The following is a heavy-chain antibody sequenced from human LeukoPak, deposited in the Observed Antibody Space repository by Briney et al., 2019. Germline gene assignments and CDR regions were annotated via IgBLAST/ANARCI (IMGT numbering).Heavy chain of an antibody. Sequence: RPGGSLRLSCAASGFTFSTYAMTWVRQAPGKGLEWVSTLSGSGGRTYYADSVKGRFTISRDNSNSTLFLQMNNPGAEDTAVYFCAKDGQIRGAIPHYFDHWGQGAPVAVSS. V-gene: IGHV3-23*01. CDR1: GFTFSTYA. J-gene: IGHJ4*02. CDR2: LSGSGGRT. D-gene: IGHD3-10*01. CDR3: AKDGQIRGAIPHYFDH.